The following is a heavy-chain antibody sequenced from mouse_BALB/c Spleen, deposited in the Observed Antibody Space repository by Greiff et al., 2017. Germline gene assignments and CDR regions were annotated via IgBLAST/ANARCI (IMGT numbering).Heavy chain of an antibody. D-gene: IGHD1-1*01. Sequence: DVHLVESGGGLVQPGGSRKLSCAASGFTFSSFGMHWVRQAPEKGLEWVAYISSGSSTIYYADTVKGRFTISRDNPKNTLFLQMTSLRSEDTAMYYCARWGRTTVVPFAYWGQGTLVTVSA. CDR1: GFTFSSFG. V-gene: IGHV5-17*02. CDR3: ARWGRTTVVPFAY. J-gene: IGHJ3*01. CDR2: ISSGSSTI.